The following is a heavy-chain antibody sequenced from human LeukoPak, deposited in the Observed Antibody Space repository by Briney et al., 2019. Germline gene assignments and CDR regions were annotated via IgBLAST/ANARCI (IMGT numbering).Heavy chain of an antibody. Sequence: KPSETLSLTCTVSGGSISSSSYYWGWIRQPPGKGLEWIGSIYYSGSTYYNPSLKSRVTISVDTSKNQFSLKLSSVTAADTAVYYCYFLPAAIEEADYWGQGTLVTVSS. V-gene: IGHV4-39*01. CDR2: IYYSGST. CDR3: YFLPAAIEEADY. D-gene: IGHD2-2*02. CDR1: GGSISSSSYY. J-gene: IGHJ4*02.